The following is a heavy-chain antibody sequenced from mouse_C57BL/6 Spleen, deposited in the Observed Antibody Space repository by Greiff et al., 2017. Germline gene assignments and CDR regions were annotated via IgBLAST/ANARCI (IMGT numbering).Heavy chain of an antibody. CDR3: ARDRDLAWFAY. J-gene: IGHJ3*01. CDR1: GFTFSSSA. Sequence: DVMLVESGGGLVKPGGSLKLSCAASGFTFSSSAMSWVRQTPEKRLEWVATISAGGSYTYYPDNVKGRFTISRDNAKNNLYLQMSHLKSEDTAMYVCARDRDLAWFAYWGQGTLVTVSA. D-gene: IGHD3-1*01. V-gene: IGHV5-4*01. CDR2: ISAGGSYT.